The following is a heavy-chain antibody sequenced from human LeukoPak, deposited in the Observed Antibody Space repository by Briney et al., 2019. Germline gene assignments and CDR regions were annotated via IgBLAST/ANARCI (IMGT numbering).Heavy chain of an antibody. Sequence: SETLSLTCAVYGGSFSGYYWSWIRQPPGKGLEWIGSIYYSGSTYYNPSLKSRVTISVDTSKNQFSLKLSSVTAADTAVYYCARDGTTYYYGSGSYFFGPYYYYYMDVWGKGTTVTVSS. J-gene: IGHJ6*03. V-gene: IGHV4-34*01. CDR2: IYYSGST. CDR3: ARDGTTYYYGSGSYFFGPYYYYYMDV. D-gene: IGHD3-10*01. CDR1: GGSFSGYY.